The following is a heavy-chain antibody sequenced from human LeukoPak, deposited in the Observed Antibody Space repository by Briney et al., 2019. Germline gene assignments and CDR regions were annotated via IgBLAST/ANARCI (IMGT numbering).Heavy chain of an antibody. V-gene: IGHV1-46*01. CDR3: AREDLVTMIVVVPPSYGMDV. D-gene: IGHD3-22*01. J-gene: IGHJ6*02. CDR2: INPSGGST. CDR1: GYTFTSYY. Sequence: GASVKVSCKASGYTFTSYYMHWVRQAPGQGLEWMGIINPSGGSTSYAQKFQGRVTMTRDTSTSTVYMELSSLRSKDTAVYYCAREDLVTMIVVVPPSYGMDVWGQGTTVTVSS.